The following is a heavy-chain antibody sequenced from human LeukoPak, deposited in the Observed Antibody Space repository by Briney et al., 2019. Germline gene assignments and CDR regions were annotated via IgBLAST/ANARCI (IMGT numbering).Heavy chain of an antibody. CDR3: ASASGSQNY. CDR1: GFTFSDHY. CDR2: IRNKANSYTT. D-gene: IGHD2-15*01. Sequence: GGSLRLSCAASGFTFSDHYMDLVRQAPGKGLEWVGRIRNKANSYTTEYAASVKGRFSISRDDSKYSLYLQMNSLKIEDTALYYCASASGSQNYWGQGTLVTVSS. J-gene: IGHJ4*02. V-gene: IGHV3-72*01.